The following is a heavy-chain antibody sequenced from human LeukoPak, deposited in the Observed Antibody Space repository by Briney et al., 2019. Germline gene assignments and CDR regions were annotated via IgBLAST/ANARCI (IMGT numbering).Heavy chain of an antibody. J-gene: IGHJ5*02. CDR3: ARGPWVYDSTEQKNWFDP. CDR1: GYTFTSYD. D-gene: IGHD3-3*01. CDR2: MNPNSGNT. V-gene: IGHV1-8*03. Sequence: ASVKVSCKASGYTFTSYDINWVRQATGQGLEWMGWMNPNSGNTGYAQKFQGRVTITRNTSTSTAYMELSSLRSEDTAVYYCARGPWVYDSTEQKNWFDPWGQGTLITVPS.